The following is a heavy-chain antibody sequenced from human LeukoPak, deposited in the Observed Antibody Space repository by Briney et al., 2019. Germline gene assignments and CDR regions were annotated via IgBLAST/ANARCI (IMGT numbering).Heavy chain of an antibody. V-gene: IGHV4-34*01. CDR2: INNSGST. CDR3: ARVQRRITMIVVVRSYYFDY. CDR1: GGSFSGYY. Sequence: SETLSLTCAVYGGSFSGYYWSWIRQPPGKGLEWIGEINNSGSTNYNPSLKSRVTISVDTSKNQFSLKLSSVTAADTAVYYCARVQRRITMIVVVRSYYFDYWGQGTLVTVSS. D-gene: IGHD3-22*01. J-gene: IGHJ4*02.